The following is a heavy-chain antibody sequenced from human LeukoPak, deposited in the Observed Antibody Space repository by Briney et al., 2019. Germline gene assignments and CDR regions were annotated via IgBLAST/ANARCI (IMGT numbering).Heavy chain of an antibody. D-gene: IGHD1-26*01. V-gene: IGHV3-43D*03. CDR1: GFTFDDYA. CDR2: ISWDGGST. Sequence: GGSLRLSCAASGFTFDDYAMHWVRHAPGKGLEWVSLISWDGGSTYCADSVKGRFTISRDNSKNSLYLQMNSLRAEDTALYYCAKDISFSGSYFDYWGQGTLVTVSS. CDR3: AKDISFSGSYFDY. J-gene: IGHJ4*02.